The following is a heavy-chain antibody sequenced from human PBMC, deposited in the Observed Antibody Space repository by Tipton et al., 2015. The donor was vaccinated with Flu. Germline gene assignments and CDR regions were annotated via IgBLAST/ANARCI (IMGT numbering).Heavy chain of an antibody. CDR1: GGSISSYY. CDR2: IYYSGST. J-gene: IGHJ6*02. CDR3: ARELNYGMDV. V-gene: IGHV4-59*01. Sequence: TLSLTCTVSGGSISSYYWSWIRQPPGKGPEWIGYIYYSGSTNYNPSLKSRVTISVDTSKNQFSLKLSSVTAADTAVYYCARELNYGMDVWGQGTTVTVSS.